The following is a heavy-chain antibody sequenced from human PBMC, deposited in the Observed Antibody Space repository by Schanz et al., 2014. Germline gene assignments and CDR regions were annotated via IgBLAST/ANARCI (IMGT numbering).Heavy chain of an antibody. V-gene: IGHV1-69*02. D-gene: IGHD2-15*01. J-gene: IGHJ3*01. CDR3: ARGGGPECVFDL. Sequence: QVQLEQSGAEVKKPGSSVKVSCKASGVTFSTYPINWFRQAPGQGLEWMGRIIPIHGIVNYAQRFQDRVRITADKSTSTANIELSGLRSDDTAVYYGARGGGPECVFDLWGQGTILTVSS. CDR2: IIPIHGIV. CDR1: GVTFSTYP.